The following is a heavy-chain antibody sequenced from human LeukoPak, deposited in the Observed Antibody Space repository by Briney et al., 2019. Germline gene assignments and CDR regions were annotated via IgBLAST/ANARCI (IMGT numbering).Heavy chain of an antibody. CDR2: ISYDGSNK. D-gene: IGHD3-22*01. Sequence: PGRSLRLSCAASGFTLSSYAMHWVRQVPGKGLEWVAVISYDGSNKYYADSVKGRFTISRDNSKNTLYLQMNSLRPEDTAVYYCARAEGYYDSRVDYWGQGTLVTVSS. J-gene: IGHJ4*02. CDR3: ARAEGYYDSRVDY. CDR1: GFTLSSYA. V-gene: IGHV3-30-3*01.